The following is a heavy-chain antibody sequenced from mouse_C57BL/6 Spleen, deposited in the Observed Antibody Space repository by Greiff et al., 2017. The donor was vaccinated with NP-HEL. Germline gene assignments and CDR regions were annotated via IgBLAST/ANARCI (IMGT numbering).Heavy chain of an antibody. J-gene: IGHJ2*01. D-gene: IGHD1-1*01. Sequence: QVQLKQPGAELVRPGSSVKLSCKASGYTFTSYWMHWVKQRPIQGLEWIGNIDPSDSETHYNQKFKDKATLTVDKSSSTAYMQLSSLTSEDSSVYYCARDYYGSSHIFDYWGQGTTLTVSS. CDR2: IDPSDSET. CDR3: ARDYYGSSHIFDY. V-gene: IGHV1-52*01. CDR1: GYTFTSYW.